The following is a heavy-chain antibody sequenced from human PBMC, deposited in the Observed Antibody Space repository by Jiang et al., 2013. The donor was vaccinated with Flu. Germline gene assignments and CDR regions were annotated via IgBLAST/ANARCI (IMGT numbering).Heavy chain of an antibody. D-gene: IGHD6-13*01. CDR3: ARTSSSWYMNYYYYMDV. CDR1: GDSVSSNSAT. Sequence: SQTLSLTCAISGDSVSSNSATWNWIRQSPSRGLEWLGRTYYGSKWYNDYAVSVESRITINPDTSKNQFSLQLNSVTPEDTAVYYCARTSSSWYMNYYYYMDVWGKGTTVTVSS. J-gene: IGHJ6*03. CDR2: TYYGSKWYN. V-gene: IGHV6-1*01.